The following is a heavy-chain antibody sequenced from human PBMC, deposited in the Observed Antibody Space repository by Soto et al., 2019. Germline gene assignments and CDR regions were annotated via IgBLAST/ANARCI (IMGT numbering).Heavy chain of an antibody. CDR1: GGSISSSTYY. V-gene: IGHV4-39*01. Sequence: SETLSLTCTVSGGSISSSTYYWGWIPKPPGKGLEWIGSIYYSGSTYYNPSLKSRVTISVDTSKNQFSLKLSSVTAEDTAVYYCARLSDQDLNYGMDVWGQGTTVTVSS. D-gene: IGHD2-21*02. CDR2: IYYSGST. J-gene: IGHJ6*02. CDR3: ARLSDQDLNYGMDV.